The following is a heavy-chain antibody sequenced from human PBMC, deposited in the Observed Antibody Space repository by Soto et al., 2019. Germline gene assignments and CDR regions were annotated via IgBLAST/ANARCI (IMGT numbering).Heavy chain of an antibody. V-gene: IGHV3-9*01. CDR3: AKDQYQWFGEPYFDY. Sequence: GGSLRLSCAASGFTFDDYAMHWVRQAPGKGLEWVSGISWNSGSIGYADSVKGRFTISRDNAKNSLYLQMNSLRAEDTALYYCAKDQYQWFGEPYFDYWGQGTQVTVSS. D-gene: IGHD3-10*01. J-gene: IGHJ4*02. CDR2: ISWNSGSI. CDR1: GFTFDDYA.